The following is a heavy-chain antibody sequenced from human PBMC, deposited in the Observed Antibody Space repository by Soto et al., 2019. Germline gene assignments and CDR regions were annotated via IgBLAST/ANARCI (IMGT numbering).Heavy chain of an antibody. CDR2: ITSGSDYI. J-gene: IGHJ4*02. CDR3: ATSTIAATGTIGVGIDY. CDR1: GFIFSSYT. D-gene: IGHD6-13*01. V-gene: IGHV3-21*04. Sequence: GGSLRLSCAASGFIFSSYTMNWVRQAPGKGLEWVSSITSGSDYIYYGDSVKGRFTISRDNAKNSLYLQMSSLRAEDTAVYYCATSTIAATGTIGVGIDYWGQGTLVTVSS.